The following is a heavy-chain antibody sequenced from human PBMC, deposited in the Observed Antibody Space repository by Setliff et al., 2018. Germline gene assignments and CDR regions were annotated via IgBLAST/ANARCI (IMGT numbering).Heavy chain of an antibody. V-gene: IGHV4-39*01. CDR3: ARQFMAWYFDL. CDR1: GGSFSTYY. J-gene: IGHJ2*01. Sequence: SETLSLTCAVYGGSFSTYYWIWIRQPPGKGLEWIGSIYYSGSTYYNPSLKSRVTISVDTSKNQFSLKLSSVTAADTAVYYCARQFMAWYFDLWGRGTLVTVSS. CDR2: IYYSGST.